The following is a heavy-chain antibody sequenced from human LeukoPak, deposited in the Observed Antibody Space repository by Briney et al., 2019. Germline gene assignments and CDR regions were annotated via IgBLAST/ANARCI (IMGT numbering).Heavy chain of an antibody. D-gene: IGHD3-22*01. Sequence: PSETLSLTCSVSGGSIGSTGSFWGWIRQPPGKGLEWIGSIYSGGITYYNPSLKSRVTISVDTSKNQFSLKLSSVTAADTAVYYCAGTRIQYYYDSSYFDYWGQGTLVTVSS. CDR2: IYSGGIT. CDR1: GGSIGSTGSF. J-gene: IGHJ4*02. V-gene: IGHV4-39*01. CDR3: AGTRIQYYYDSSYFDY.